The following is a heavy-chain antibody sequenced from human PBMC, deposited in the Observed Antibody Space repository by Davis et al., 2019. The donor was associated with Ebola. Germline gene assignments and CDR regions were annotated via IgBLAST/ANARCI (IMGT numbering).Heavy chain of an antibody. CDR2: INSDENST. CDR1: GFTFSSYW. Sequence: HTGGSLRLSCAASGFTFSSYWMHWVRQAPGKGLVWVSRINSDENSTSYADSVKGRFTISRDNAKNTLYLQMNSLRAEDTAVYYCARVPWLQPYYYGMDVWGQGTTVTVSS. J-gene: IGHJ6*02. CDR3: ARVPWLQPYYYGMDV. V-gene: IGHV3-74*01. D-gene: IGHD5-24*01.